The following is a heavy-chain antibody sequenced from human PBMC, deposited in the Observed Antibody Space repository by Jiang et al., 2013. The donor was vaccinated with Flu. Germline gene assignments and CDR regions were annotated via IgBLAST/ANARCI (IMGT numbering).Heavy chain of an antibody. J-gene: IGHJ6*02. D-gene: IGHD3-9*01. V-gene: IGHV6-1*01. Sequence: TSQTLSLTCAISGDSVSSNSAAWNWIRQSPSRGLEWLGRTYYRSKWYNDYAVSVKSRITINPDTSKNQFSLQLNSVTPEDTAVYYCARDFGSALNYDILTGYYRLWGMDVWGQGTTVTVSS. CDR1: GDSVSSNSAA. CDR3: ARDFGSALNYDILTGYYRLWGMDV. CDR2: TYYRSKWYN.